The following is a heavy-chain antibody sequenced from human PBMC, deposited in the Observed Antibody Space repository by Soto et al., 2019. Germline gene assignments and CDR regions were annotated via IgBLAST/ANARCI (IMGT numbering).Heavy chain of an antibody. D-gene: IGHD2-21*01. CDR1: GGSISRSGYY. V-gene: IGHV4-39*07. J-gene: IGHJ4*02. Sequence: SETLSLTCTVSGGSISRSGYYWGWVRQPPGKRLEWIGSIYSGGSTHYNPSLKSRVTISVDTSKNQFSLKLSSVTAADTAVYYCARAPRAVIFDYWGQGTLVTVSS. CDR3: ARAPRAVIFDY. CDR2: IYSGGST.